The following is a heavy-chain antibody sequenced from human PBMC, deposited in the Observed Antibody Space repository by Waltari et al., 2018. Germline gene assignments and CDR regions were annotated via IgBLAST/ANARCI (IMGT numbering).Heavy chain of an antibody. Sequence: QVQLQQWGAGLLKPSETLSLTCAVYGGSFSGYYWSWIRQPPGKGLEWIGEINHSGSTNDNPSLKSRVTISVDTAKNQFSLKLSSVTAADTAVYYCARRLSVFITIFGVVDSVMDVWGKGTTVTVSS. J-gene: IGHJ6*03. D-gene: IGHD3-3*01. CDR3: ARRLSVFITIFGVVDSVMDV. V-gene: IGHV4-34*01. CDR2: INHSGST. CDR1: GGSFSGYY.